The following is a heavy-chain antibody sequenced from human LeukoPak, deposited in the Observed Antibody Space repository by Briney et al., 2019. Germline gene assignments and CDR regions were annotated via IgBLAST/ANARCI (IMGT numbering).Heavy chain of an antibody. CDR2: ISSGSTTI. V-gene: IGHV3-48*02. J-gene: IGHJ4*02. CDR3: ARDGYDYNAGDY. D-gene: IGHD5-12*01. Sequence: GRSLRLSCAASGFTFGDYSMNWVRQAPRKGLEWVSYISSGSTTINYADSVRGRFTISRDNARNSLYLQMNSLRDEDTAVYYCARDGYDYNAGDYWGQGTLVTVSS. CDR1: GFTFGDYS.